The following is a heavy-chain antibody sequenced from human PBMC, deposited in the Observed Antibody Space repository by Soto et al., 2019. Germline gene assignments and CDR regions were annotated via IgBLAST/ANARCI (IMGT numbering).Heavy chain of an antibody. V-gene: IGHV3-9*01. CDR1: GFTFENVA. CDR3: AIAPKVVTHWFDP. D-gene: IGHD2-21*02. J-gene: IGHJ5*02. CDR2: IDWNRGTI. Sequence: EMQLVESGGGLVQPGRSLRLSCAVSGFTFENVALHWVRQAPGKGVEWVPGIDWNRGTIAYADSVKGRFTRSVDSAMSSLYLPLDGLRPEDTAIYYCAIAPKVVTHWFDPWGQGNLVTVSS.